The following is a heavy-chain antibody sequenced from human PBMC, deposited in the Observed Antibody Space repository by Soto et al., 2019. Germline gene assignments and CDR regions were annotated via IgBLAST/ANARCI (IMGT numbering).Heavy chain of an antibody. CDR3: AKGGGIAVAGPDY. J-gene: IGHJ4*02. V-gene: IGHV3-30*18. Sequence: GGSLRLSCAASGFTFSSYGMHWVRQAPGKGLEWVAVISYDGSNKYYADSVKGRFTISRDNSKNTLYLQMNSLRAEDTAVYYCAKGGGIAVAGPDYWGQGTLVTVSS. D-gene: IGHD6-19*01. CDR2: ISYDGSNK. CDR1: GFTFSSYG.